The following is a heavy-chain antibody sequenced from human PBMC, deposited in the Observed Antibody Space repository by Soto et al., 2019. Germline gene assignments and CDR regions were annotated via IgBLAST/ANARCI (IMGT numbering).Heavy chain of an antibody. V-gene: IGHV4-59*01. D-gene: IGHD6-6*01. J-gene: IGHJ5*02. Sequence: ASETLSLTCTVSGGSISSYYWSWIRQPPGKGLEWIGYIYYSGSTNYNPSLKSRVTISVDTSKNQFSLKLSSVTAADTAVYYCARGWSSSLFDPWGQGTLVTVSS. CDR1: GGSISSYY. CDR3: ARGWSSSLFDP. CDR2: IYYSGST.